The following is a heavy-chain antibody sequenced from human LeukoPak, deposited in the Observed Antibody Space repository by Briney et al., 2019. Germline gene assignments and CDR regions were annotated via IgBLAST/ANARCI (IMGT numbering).Heavy chain of an antibody. Sequence: SETLSLTCTVSGGSISSYYWSWIRQPPGKGLEWMGYIYYSGSTNYNPSLKSRVTILVDTSKNQFSLKLSSVTAADTAVYYCARQRPWDCSGGSCYFSPFDYWGQGILVTVSS. J-gene: IGHJ4*02. D-gene: IGHD2-15*01. V-gene: IGHV4-59*08. CDR1: GGSISSYY. CDR2: IYYSGST. CDR3: ARQRPWDCSGGSCYFSPFDY.